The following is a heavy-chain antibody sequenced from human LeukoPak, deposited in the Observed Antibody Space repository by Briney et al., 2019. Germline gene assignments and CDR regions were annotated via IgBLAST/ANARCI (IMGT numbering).Heavy chain of an antibody. D-gene: IGHD3-10*01. Sequence: PGGSLRLSCAASGFTFSSYAMTWVRQAPGKGLEWVSAISGSGGSTYYADSVKGRFTISRDNSKNTLYLQMNSLRAEDTAVYYCAKLWFGETTLYYWGQGTLVTVSS. CDR1: GFTFSSYA. J-gene: IGHJ4*02. CDR3: AKLWFGETTLYY. V-gene: IGHV3-23*01. CDR2: ISGSGGST.